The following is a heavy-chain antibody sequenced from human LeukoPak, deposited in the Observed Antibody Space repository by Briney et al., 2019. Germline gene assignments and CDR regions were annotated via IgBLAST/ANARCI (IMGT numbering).Heavy chain of an antibody. D-gene: IGHD3-22*01. CDR2: VSTNDGNT. J-gene: IGHJ4*02. CDR1: GYTFTNYH. V-gene: IGHV1-18*01. CDR3: TRAPPGMTMMTDY. Sequence: ASVKVSCKASGYTFTNYHIAWVRQAPGQGLEWMGWVSTNDGNTVYAQRPQGRVTMTTDTSTSVAYMELRSLTSDDTAVYYCTRAPPGMTMMTDYWGQGTLVTVSS.